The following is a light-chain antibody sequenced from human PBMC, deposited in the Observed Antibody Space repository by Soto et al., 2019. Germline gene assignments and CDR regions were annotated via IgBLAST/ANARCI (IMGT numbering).Light chain of an antibody. V-gene: IGKV3-20*01. CDR1: QSVGSGS. J-gene: IGKJ1*01. CDR2: GAS. CDR3: QQYGSSPMT. Sequence: EIVLTQSPGTLSLSPGERDTLSCRASQSVGSGSLAWYQQKPGQAPRLLIYGASSRATGIPDSFSGSGSGTDFTLTISRLEPEDFAVYYCQQYGSSPMTFGQGTKVEIK.